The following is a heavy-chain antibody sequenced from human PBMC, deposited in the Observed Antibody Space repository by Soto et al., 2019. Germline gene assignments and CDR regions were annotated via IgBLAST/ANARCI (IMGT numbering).Heavy chain of an antibody. Sequence: EVQLVETGGGLIQPGGSLRLSCAASGFTVSSNYMSWVRQAPGKGLEWVSVIYSGGSTYYADSVKGRFTISRDNSKNTLYLQKNSLRAEDTAVYYCARNNYYDSSGAGGYYGMDVWGQGTTVTVSS. V-gene: IGHV3-53*02. CDR2: IYSGGST. J-gene: IGHJ6*02. CDR3: ARNNYYDSSGAGGYYGMDV. D-gene: IGHD3-22*01. CDR1: GFTVSSNY.